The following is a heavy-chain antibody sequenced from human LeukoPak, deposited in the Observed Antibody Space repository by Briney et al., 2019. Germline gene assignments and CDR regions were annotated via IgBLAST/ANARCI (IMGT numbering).Heavy chain of an antibody. J-gene: IGHJ4*02. Sequence: SETLSLTCAVSGYSISSGYYWGRIRQPPGKGLEWIGSIYHSGSTYYNPSLKSRVTISVDASKNQFSLKLSSVTAADTAVYYCAREEYSSSLFYFDYWGQGTLVTVSS. CDR1: GYSISSGYY. D-gene: IGHD6-6*01. CDR2: IYHSGST. V-gene: IGHV4-38-2*02. CDR3: AREEYSSSLFYFDY.